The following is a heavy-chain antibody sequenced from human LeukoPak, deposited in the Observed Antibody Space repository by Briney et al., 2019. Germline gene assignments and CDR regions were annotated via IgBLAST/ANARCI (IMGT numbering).Heavy chain of an antibody. J-gene: IGHJ5*02. Sequence: SETLSLTCTVSGGSISSYYWGWIRQPPGKGLEWIGSIYYSGNTYYNPSLKSRVTISVDTSKNHFSLNLNSVTAADTAMYYCARHAHYDFVTGLFDPWGQGTLVTVSS. CDR2: IYYSGNT. V-gene: IGHV4-39*01. CDR1: GGSISSYY. D-gene: IGHD3-3*01. CDR3: ARHAHYDFVTGLFDP.